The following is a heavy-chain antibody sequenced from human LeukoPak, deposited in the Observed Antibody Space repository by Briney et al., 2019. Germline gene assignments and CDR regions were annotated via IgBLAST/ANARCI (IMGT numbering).Heavy chain of an antibody. D-gene: IGHD5-24*01. CDR2: INRDGSET. Sequence: PGGSLRLSCAASGYVLTKDWMGWVRQAPGKGLEWVANINRDGSETYYVDSVKGRFTISRDNAKDSLYLQMNSLRAEDTAVYYCARYGYNNGLDYWGQGTLVPVSS. CDR1: GYVLTKDW. CDR3: ARYGYNNGLDY. J-gene: IGHJ4*02. V-gene: IGHV3-7*01.